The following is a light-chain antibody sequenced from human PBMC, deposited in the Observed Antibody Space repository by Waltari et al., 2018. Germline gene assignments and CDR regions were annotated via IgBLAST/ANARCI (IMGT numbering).Light chain of an antibody. CDR2: GAS. V-gene: IGKV3-15*01. CDR1: QSVGSS. CDR3: QHYNKLPLT. Sequence: EIVMTQSPAILSVSPGEGATLSCRASQSVGSSLAWYQQKPGQAPRLLIFGASTRATGIPARFSGSRSGTEFTLSITSLQSEDSALYFCQHYNKLPLTFGGGTKVEIK. J-gene: IGKJ4*01.